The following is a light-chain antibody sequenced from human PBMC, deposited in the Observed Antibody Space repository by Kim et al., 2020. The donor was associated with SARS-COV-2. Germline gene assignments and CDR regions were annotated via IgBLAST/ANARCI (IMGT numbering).Light chain of an antibody. J-gene: IGLJ3*02. Sequence: QRVLTQSPSASASLGASVKLTCTLSSGHSRNAIAWHQQKPERGPRYLMKLNSDGSHTKGDGIPDRFSGSSSGAERYLTISSLQSEDEADYYCQTWDTGIHVFGGGTQLTVL. V-gene: IGLV4-69*01. CDR3: QTWDTGIHV. CDR1: SGHSRNA. CDR2: LNSDGSH.